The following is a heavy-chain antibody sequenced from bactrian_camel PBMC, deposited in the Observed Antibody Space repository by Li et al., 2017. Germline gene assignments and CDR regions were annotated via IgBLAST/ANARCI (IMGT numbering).Heavy chain of an antibody. V-gene: IGHV3S32*01. CDR3: AKGSLEFVDGGNWDSSFGY. J-gene: IGHJ6*01. D-gene: IGHD6*01. CDR1: EYTERYY. CDR2: TNRGGDVI. Sequence: QLVESGGGSVQAGESLTLSCNASEYTERYYMGWFRQAPGKGLEWLATTNRGGDVITYADSVKGRFTISRDNAKNTLYLQLNSLKTEDTAMYYCAKGSLEFVDGGNWDSSFGYWGQGTQVTVS.